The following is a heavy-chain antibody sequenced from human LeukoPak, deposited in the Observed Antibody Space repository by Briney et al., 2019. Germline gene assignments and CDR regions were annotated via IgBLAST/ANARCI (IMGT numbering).Heavy chain of an antibody. CDR1: GFTFDDYA. J-gene: IGHJ4*02. CDR3: AKDMTRGIVGATDR. CDR2: ISWKSGSI. V-gene: IGHV3-9*01. Sequence: GGSLRLSCAASGFTFDDYAMPWVRQAPGKGLEWVSGISWKSGSIGYADSVKGRFTISRDNAKNSLYLQMNSLRAEDTALYYCAKDMTRGIVGATDRWGQGTLVTVSS. D-gene: IGHD1-26*01.